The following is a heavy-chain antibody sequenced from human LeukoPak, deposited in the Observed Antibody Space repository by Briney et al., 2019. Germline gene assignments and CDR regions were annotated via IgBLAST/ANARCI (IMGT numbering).Heavy chain of an antibody. CDR2: IYYSGNT. D-gene: IGHD3-10*01. V-gene: IGHV4-31*03. CDR3: ARGGRGSGSDYWYFDL. CDR1: GGSISSGGYY. J-gene: IGHJ2*01. Sequence: PSETLSLTCTVSGGSISSGGYYWSWIRQHPGKGLEWIGYIYYSGNTYYNPSLWSRVTISVDTSKNHFSLKLSSVTAADTAVYYCARGGRGSGSDYWYFDLWGRGTLVTVSP.